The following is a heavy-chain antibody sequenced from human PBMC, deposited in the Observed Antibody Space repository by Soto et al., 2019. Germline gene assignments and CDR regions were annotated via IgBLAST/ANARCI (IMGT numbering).Heavy chain of an antibody. V-gene: IGHV4-39*01. D-gene: IGHD3-22*01. Sequence: QLQLQESGPGLVKPSETLSLTCTVSGGSISSSSYYWGWIRQPPGKGLEWIGSIYYSGSTYYKPSLKSRVTISVDTSKNQFSLKLSSVTASDTAVYYCARRDYYDSSGYYEGHFDYWGQGTLVTVSS. CDR3: ARRDYYDSSGYYEGHFDY. CDR1: GGSISSSSYY. CDR2: IYYSGST. J-gene: IGHJ4*02.